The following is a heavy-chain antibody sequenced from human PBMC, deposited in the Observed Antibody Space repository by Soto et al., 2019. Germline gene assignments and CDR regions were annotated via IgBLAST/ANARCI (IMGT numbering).Heavy chain of an antibody. CDR1: GYTFTSYA. CDR2: INAGNGNT. Sequence: GASVKISCKASGYTFTSYAMHWVRQAPGQRLEWMGWINAGNGNTKYSQKFQGRVTITRDTSASTAYMELSSLRSEDTAVYYCARDMPWQWELLEGALDIWGQGTMVTVSS. V-gene: IGHV1-3*01. CDR3: ARDMPWQWELLEGALDI. D-gene: IGHD1-26*01. J-gene: IGHJ3*02.